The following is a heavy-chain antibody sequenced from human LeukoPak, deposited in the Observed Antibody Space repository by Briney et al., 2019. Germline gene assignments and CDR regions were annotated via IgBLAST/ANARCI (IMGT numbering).Heavy chain of an antibody. CDR3: PKSGSTNPYYYGSGTDPPDD. CDR1: GFTFDDYA. V-gene: IGHV3-9*01. D-gene: IGHD3-10*01. CDR2: IRWNSCSI. J-gene: IGHJ4*02. Sequence: GRSLRLSCAASGFTFDDYAMHWVRQAPGKGLEWVSGIRWNSCSIGYADSVKGRFTISRDNAKNSLYLKMNSLRAEDTALYYCPKSGSTNPYYYGSGTDPPDDWGQGTLVTAS.